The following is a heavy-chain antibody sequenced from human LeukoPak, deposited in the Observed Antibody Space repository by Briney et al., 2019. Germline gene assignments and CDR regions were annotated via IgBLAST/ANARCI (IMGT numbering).Heavy chain of an antibody. CDR2: IIPILGIA. J-gene: IGHJ4*02. D-gene: IGHD5-12*01. CDR3: ARGRWLQFNYFDY. CDR1: GYTFTSYD. V-gene: IGHV1-69*04. Sequence: SVKVSCKASGYTFTSYDISWVRQAPGQGLEWMGRIIPILGIANYAQKFQGRVTITADKSTSTAYMELSSLRSEDTAVYYCARGRWLQFNYFDYWGQGTLVTVSS.